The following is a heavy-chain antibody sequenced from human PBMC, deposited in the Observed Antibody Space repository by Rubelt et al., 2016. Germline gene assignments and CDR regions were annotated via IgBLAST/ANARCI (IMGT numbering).Heavy chain of an antibody. CDR1: GYTFTGYY. Sequence: QVQLVQSGAEVKKPGASVKVSCEASGYTFTGYYMHWVRQAPGQGLEWMGWINSNTGATEYAQKFQGRVTMTRDTYISTVYMDLSRLTSAETATDFCARGWGNWDDGYFHYWGQGTLVTVST. D-gene: IGHD7-27*01. CDR2: INSNTGAT. V-gene: IGHV1-2*02. CDR3: ARGWGNWDDGYFHY. J-gene: IGHJ1*01.